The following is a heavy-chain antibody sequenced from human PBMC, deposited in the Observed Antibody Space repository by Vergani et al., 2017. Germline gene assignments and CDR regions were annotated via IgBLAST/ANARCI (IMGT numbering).Heavy chain of an antibody. D-gene: IGHD1-26*01. CDR3: ARDHQGPTTLDY. J-gene: IGHJ4*02. Sequence: QVQLVQSGAEVKKPGASVKVSCKASGYIFTGYYMYWVRQAPGQGLEWMGWINPNSGGTNYAQKFQGRVTMTRDTSSTTAYMDLASLTSDDTAIYYCARDHQGPTTLDYWGQGSLVTVSS. CDR1: GYIFTGYY. V-gene: IGHV1-2*02. CDR2: INPNSGGT.